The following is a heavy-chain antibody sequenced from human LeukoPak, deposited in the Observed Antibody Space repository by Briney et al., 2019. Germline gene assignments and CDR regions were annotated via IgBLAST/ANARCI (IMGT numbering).Heavy chain of an antibody. CDR2: IYYSGST. V-gene: IGHV4-59*08. Sequence: SETLSLTCTVSGGSISSYYWSWIRQPPGKGLEWIGYIYYSGSTNYNPSLKSRVTISVDTSKNQFSLKLSSVTAADTAVYYCARVFGGQWLALGWFDPWGQGTLVAVSS. D-gene: IGHD6-19*01. J-gene: IGHJ5*02. CDR1: GGSISSYY. CDR3: ARVFGGQWLALGWFDP.